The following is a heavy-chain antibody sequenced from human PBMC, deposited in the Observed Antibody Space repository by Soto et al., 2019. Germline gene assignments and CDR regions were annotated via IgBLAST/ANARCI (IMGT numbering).Heavy chain of an antibody. J-gene: IGHJ5*02. CDR3: ARSRGMVRGVMPGFDP. V-gene: IGHV1-69*12. CDR2: IIPIFGTA. D-gene: IGHD3-10*01. CDR1: GGTFSSYA. Sequence: QVQLVQSGAEVKKPGSSVKVSCKASGGTFSSYAISWVRQAPGQGLEWMGGIIPIFGTANYAQKFQGRVTITADESRSTAYMELSSLRSEDTAVYYCARSRGMVRGVMPGFDPWGQGTLVTVSS.